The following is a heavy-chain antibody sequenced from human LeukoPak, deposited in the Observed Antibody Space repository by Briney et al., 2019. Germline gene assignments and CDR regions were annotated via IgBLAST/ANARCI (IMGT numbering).Heavy chain of an antibody. V-gene: IGHV3-33*01. CDR3: ARDSRLGATTFQDY. D-gene: IGHD1-26*01. J-gene: IGHJ4*02. CDR2: IWYDGSNK. Sequence: PGGSLRLSCAASGFTFSSYGMHWVRQAPGKGLEWVAVIWYDGSNKYYADSVKGRFTISRDNSKNTLYLQMNSLRAEDTAVYYCARDSRLGATTFQDYWGQGTLVTVSS. CDR1: GFTFSSYG.